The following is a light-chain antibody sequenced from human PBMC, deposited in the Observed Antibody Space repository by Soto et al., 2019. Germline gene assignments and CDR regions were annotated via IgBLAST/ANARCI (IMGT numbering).Light chain of an antibody. CDR1: QGVSSY. J-gene: IGKJ5*01. CDR3: QQCSDRIT. CDR2: DAS. V-gene: IGKV3-11*01. Sequence: DIVLTQSPSTLSVSPGERGTLSCRASQGVSSYLAWYQQKPGQAPRLLIYDASKQTTGIPARFSGSGSGTFFTLIISSLDDEDSAVYYCQQCSDRITFGQGTKLEIK.